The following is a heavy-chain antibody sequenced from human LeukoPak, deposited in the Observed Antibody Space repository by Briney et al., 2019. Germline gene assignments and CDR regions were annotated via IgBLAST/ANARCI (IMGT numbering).Heavy chain of an antibody. CDR2: ISALNGNT. J-gene: IGHJ4*02. CDR3: AREMATAMGYYFDY. D-gene: IGHD5-18*01. Sequence: SVKVSCKASGYTFTIYGISWVRQAPGQGLEWMGWISALNGNTNYAQKLQGRVTMTTDTSTSTAYMELRSLRSDDTAVYYCAREMATAMGYYFDYWGQGTLVTVSS. CDR1: GYTFTIYG. V-gene: IGHV1-18*01.